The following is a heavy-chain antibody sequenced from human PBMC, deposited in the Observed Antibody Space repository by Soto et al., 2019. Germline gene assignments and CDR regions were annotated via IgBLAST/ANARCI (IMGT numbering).Heavy chain of an antibody. CDR1: GFTFSSYE. D-gene: IGHD3-22*01. J-gene: IGHJ6*02. V-gene: IGHV3-48*03. CDR3: AGELGVVITRYGMDV. CDR2: ISSSGSTI. Sequence: EVQLVESGGGLVQPGGSLRLSCAASGFTFSSYEMNWVRQAPGKGLEWVSYISSSGSTIYYADSVKGRFTISRDNAKNSLYLQMNSLRAEDTAVYYCAGELGVVITRYGMDVWGQGTTVTVSS.